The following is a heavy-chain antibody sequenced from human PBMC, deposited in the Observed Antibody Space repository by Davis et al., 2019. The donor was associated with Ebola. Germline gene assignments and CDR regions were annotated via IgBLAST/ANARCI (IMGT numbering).Heavy chain of an antibody. CDR3: ARDGVVVVPAAILSYYYGMDV. CDR1: GGSFSGYY. Sequence: MPSETLSLTCAVYGGSFSGYYWSWIRQPPGKGLEWIGKINHSGSTNYNPSLKSRVTISVDTSKNQFSLKLSSVTAADTAVYYCARDGVVVVPAAILSYYYGMDVWGQGTTVTVSS. CDR2: INHSGST. V-gene: IGHV4-34*01. D-gene: IGHD2-2*02. J-gene: IGHJ6*02.